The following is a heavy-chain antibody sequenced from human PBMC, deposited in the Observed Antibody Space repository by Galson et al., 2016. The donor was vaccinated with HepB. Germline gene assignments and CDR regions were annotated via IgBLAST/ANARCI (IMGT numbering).Heavy chain of an antibody. CDR2: IDPSDSYT. CDR3: ARQGSSAGELYYYYGMDV. V-gene: IGHV5-10-1*01. J-gene: IGHJ6*02. D-gene: IGHD2-15*01. Sequence: QSGAEVKKPGESLRISCKESGYSFSTYWIIWVRQMPGKGLEWMGRIDPSDSYTNYSPSFQGHVTISADKSISTAYLQWSSLKASDTGIYYCARQGSSAGELYYYYGMDVWGQGTTVTVSS. CDR1: GYSFSTYW.